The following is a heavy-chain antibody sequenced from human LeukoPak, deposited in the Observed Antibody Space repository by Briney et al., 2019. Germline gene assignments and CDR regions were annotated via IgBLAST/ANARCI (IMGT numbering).Heavy chain of an antibody. D-gene: IGHD2-2*01. Sequence: PGRSLRLSCAGSGLTFSDYVLYWVRQAPGKGLEWVAVTAYDGSSEYYTDSVKGRFTVSRDNSRSTLYLQMNSLRVEDTGVYYCARALSQGAGAAVPSAPIDYWGQGTLVNVSS. CDR2: TAYDGSSE. J-gene: IGHJ4*02. V-gene: IGHV3-30-3*01. CDR3: ARALSQGAGAAVPSAPIDY. CDR1: GLTFSDYV.